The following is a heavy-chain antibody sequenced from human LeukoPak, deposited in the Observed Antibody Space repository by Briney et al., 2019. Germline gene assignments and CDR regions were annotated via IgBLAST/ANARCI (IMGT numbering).Heavy chain of an antibody. D-gene: IGHD5-24*01. J-gene: IGHJ4*02. CDR3: ARGPDGYNSHFDY. V-gene: IGHV3-30-3*01. CDR1: GFTFSSYA. CDR2: ISYHGSNK. Sequence: GGSLRLSCAASGFTFSSYAMHWVRQAPGKGLEWVAVISYHGSNKYYADSVEGRFTISRDNSKNTLYLHMKSLRVEDTAVYYCARGPDGYNSHFDYWGQGTLVTVSS.